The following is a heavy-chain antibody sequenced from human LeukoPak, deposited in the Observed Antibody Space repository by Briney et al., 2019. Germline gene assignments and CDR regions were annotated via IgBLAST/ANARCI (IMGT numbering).Heavy chain of an antibody. D-gene: IGHD1-26*01. CDR1: GFSLSTSGMC. CDR2: IDWDDDK. J-gene: IGHJ3*02. CDR3: ARIRYSGSSGYAFDI. V-gene: IGHV2-70*11. Sequence: SGPTLVNPTQTLTLTCTFSGFSLSTSGMCVSWIRQPPGKALEWLARIDWDDDKYYSTSLKTRLTTSKDTSKNQVVLTMTNMDPVDTATYYCARIRYSGSSGYAFDIWGQGTMVTVSS.